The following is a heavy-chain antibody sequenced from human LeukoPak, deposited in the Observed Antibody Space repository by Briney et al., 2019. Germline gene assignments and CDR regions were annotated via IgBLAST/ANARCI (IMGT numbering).Heavy chain of an antibody. V-gene: IGHV1-8*01. J-gene: IGHJ5*02. CDR3: ARDPTPCSGGSCYYNWFDP. CDR2: MNPNSGNT. D-gene: IGHD2-15*01. CDR1: GYTFTSYD. Sequence: ASVKVSCKASGYTFTSYDINWVRQATGQGLEWMGWMNPNSGNTGYAQKFQGRVTMTRNTSISTAYMELSSPRSEDTAVYYCARDPTPCSGGSCYYNWFDPWGQGTLVTVSS.